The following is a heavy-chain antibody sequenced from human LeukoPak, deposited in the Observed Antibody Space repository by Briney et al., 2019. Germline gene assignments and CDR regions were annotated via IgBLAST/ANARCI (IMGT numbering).Heavy chain of an antibody. Sequence: GGSLRLSCAASAFTFSHYGMHWVRQAPGKGLEWVATIWYDGSNKFYADSVKGRFTISRDNSKNTLYLQMNSLRAEDTAVYYCAKTGMDYGDYSYYGMDVWGQGTTVTVSS. CDR1: AFTFSHYG. J-gene: IGHJ6*02. CDR2: IWYDGSNK. V-gene: IGHV3-30*02. CDR3: AKTGMDYGDYSYYGMDV. D-gene: IGHD4-17*01.